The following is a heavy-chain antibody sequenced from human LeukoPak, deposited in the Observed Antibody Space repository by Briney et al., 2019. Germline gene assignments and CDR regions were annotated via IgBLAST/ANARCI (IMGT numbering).Heavy chain of an antibody. CDR2: IIPILGIA. V-gene: IGHV1-69*02. Sequence: ASVKVSCKASGGTFISYTISWVRQAPGQGLEWMGRIIPILGIANYAQKFQGRVTITADKSTSTAYMELSSLRSEDTAVYYCARTKTRKHDYRDYYFGYWGQGTLVTVSS. CDR3: ARTKTRKHDYRDYYFGY. J-gene: IGHJ4*02. CDR1: GGTFISYT. D-gene: IGHD4-11*01.